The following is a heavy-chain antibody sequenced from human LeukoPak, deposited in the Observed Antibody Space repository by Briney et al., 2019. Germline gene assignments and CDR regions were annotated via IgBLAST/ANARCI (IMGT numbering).Heavy chain of an antibody. V-gene: IGHV4-4*02. J-gene: IGHJ3*02. D-gene: IGHD3-9*01. Sequence: SGTLSLTCAVSGASISSTNWWTWVRQPPGKGLEWVGEIYHSGSTNYNPSLKSRVTISVDTSKNQFSLKLSSVTAADTAVYFCAREARVDRAFDIWGQGTMVTVSA. CDR3: AREARVDRAFDI. CDR2: IYHSGST. CDR1: GASISSTNW.